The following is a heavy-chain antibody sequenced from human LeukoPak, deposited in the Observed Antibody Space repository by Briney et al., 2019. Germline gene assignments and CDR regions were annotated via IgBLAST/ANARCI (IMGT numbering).Heavy chain of an antibody. CDR3: ARPPRGYSFAYLY. D-gene: IGHD5-18*01. V-gene: IGHV1-18*01. CDR1: GYTFTSYG. CDR2: ISAYNGNT. Sequence: EASVKVSCKASGYTFTSYGISWVRQAPGQGLEWMGWISAYNGNTNYAQNFQGRVTMTTDTSTSTAYMELRSLTYDDTAVYYCARPPRGYSFAYLYWGQGTLVTVSS. J-gene: IGHJ4*02.